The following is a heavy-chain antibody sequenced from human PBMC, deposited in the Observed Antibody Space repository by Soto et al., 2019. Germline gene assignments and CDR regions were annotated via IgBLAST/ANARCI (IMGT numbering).Heavy chain of an antibody. Sequence: QEQLVQSGGEVKKPGASVRVSCKASGYTFTKYGITWVRQAPGQGLEWMGWIGVYNGKTNYARKLQGRGIMTADTSASTAYMELRRLRSDDTAVYYCSRARYCTSPSCYNHYYYGMDIWGQGTTVSVSS. V-gene: IGHV1-18*04. J-gene: IGHJ6*02. CDR3: SRARYCTSPSCYNHYYYGMDI. CDR2: IGVYNGKT. D-gene: IGHD2-2*02. CDR1: GYTFTKYG.